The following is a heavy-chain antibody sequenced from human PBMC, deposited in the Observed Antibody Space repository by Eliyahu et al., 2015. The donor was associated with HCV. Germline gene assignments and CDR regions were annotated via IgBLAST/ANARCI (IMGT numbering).Heavy chain of an antibody. CDR1: GFSLSTRXVG. CDR3: AHRRGYDPILHFDY. D-gene: IGHD5-12*01. J-gene: IGHJ4*02. CDR2: IYWDDDK. V-gene: IGHV2-5*02. Sequence: QITLKESGPTLVKPTQTLTLTCTFSGFSLSTRXVGVGWIRQPPGKALEWLALIYWDDDKRYRPSLKSRLTITKDISKNQVVLTMTNMDPVDTATYYCAHRRGYDPILHFDYWGQGTLVTVSS.